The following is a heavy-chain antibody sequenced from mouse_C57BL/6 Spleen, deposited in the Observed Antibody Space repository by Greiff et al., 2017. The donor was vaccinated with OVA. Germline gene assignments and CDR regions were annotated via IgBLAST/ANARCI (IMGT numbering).Heavy chain of an antibody. J-gene: IGHJ4*01. V-gene: IGHV5-4*01. CDR1: GFTFSSYA. CDR3: ARDSSGYNYAMDY. D-gene: IGHD3-2*02. Sequence: EVKLMESGGGLVKPGGSLKLSCAASGFTFSSYAMSWVRQTPEKRLEWVATISDGGSYTYYPDNVKGRFTISRDNAKNNLYLQMSHLKSEDTAMYYCARDSSGYNYAMDYWGQGTSVTVSS. CDR2: ISDGGSYT.